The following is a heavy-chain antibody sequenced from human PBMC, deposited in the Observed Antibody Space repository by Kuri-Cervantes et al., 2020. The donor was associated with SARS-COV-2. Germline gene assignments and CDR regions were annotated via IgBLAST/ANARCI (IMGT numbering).Heavy chain of an antibody. Sequence: GGSLKIPCAASGFTFSSYAMHWVRHAPGKGLEWVAVISYDGSNKYYADSVKGRFTISRDNSKNTLYLRMNSLRAEDTAVYYCARGTGLQFLDYWGQGTLVTVSS. J-gene: IGHJ4*02. CDR2: ISYDGSNK. V-gene: IGHV3-30-3*01. CDR1: GFTFSSYA. D-gene: IGHD5-24*01. CDR3: ARGTGLQFLDY.